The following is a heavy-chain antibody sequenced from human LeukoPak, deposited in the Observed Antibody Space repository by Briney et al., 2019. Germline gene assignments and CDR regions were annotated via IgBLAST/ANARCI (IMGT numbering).Heavy chain of an antibody. D-gene: IGHD2-15*01. J-gene: IGHJ5*01. CDR2: ISSSSSYI. V-gene: IGHV3-21*01. CDR1: GFTFSDYA. CDR3: ARGALDAATPFDS. Sequence: GGSLRLSCAASGFTFSDYAMTWVRQAPGKGLEWVSSISSSSSYIYYADSLKGRFTISRDNAKKSVYLQMNSLRAEDTAVYYCARGALDAATPFDSWGQGTLVTVSS.